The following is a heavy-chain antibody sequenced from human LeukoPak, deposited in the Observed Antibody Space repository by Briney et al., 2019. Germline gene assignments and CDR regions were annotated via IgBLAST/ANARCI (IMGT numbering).Heavy chain of an antibody. CDR1: GFTFEDHG. J-gene: IGHJ4*02. D-gene: IGHD7-27*01. Sequence: GGSLRLSCVASGFTFEDHGMHWVRQGPGKGLEWVSAISGSGGSTYYADSVKGRFTISRDNSKNTLYLQMNSLRAEDTAVYYCAKMGIGGYWGQGTLVTVSS. CDR2: ISGSGGST. CDR3: AKMGIGGY. V-gene: IGHV3-23*01.